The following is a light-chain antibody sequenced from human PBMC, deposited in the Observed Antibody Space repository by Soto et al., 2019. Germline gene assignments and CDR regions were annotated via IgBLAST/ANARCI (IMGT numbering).Light chain of an antibody. CDR1: QSVSSSY. J-gene: IGKJ4*01. CDR2: GAS. CDR3: QQYGSSPRTFT. Sequence: EIVLTQSPGTLSLSPGERATLSCRASQSVSSSYLAWYQQKPGQAPRLLIYGASSRATGIPDRFSGSGSGTVFTLTISRLEPEDFAVYYCQQYGSSPRTFTFGGGTKVEIK. V-gene: IGKV3-20*01.